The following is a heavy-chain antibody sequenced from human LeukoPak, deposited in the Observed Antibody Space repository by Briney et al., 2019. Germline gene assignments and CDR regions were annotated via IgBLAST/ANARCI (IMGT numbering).Heavy chain of an antibody. J-gene: IGHJ5*02. CDR3: ARQEETEKMATDGFDP. Sequence: SETLSLTCTVSGGPISSSSYYWGWIRQPPGKGLEWIGSIYYSESTYYNPSLKSRVTISVDTSKNQFSLKLSSVTAADTAVYYCARQEETEKMATDGFDPWGQGTLVTVSS. V-gene: IGHV4-39*01. CDR1: GGPISSSSYY. CDR2: IYYSEST. D-gene: IGHD5-24*01.